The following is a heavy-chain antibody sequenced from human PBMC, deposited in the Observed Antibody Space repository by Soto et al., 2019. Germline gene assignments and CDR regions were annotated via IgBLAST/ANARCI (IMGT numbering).Heavy chain of an antibody. J-gene: IGHJ4*02. CDR2: IYYSGST. CDR1: GGSISSSTYY. Sequence: QLQLQESGPGLVKPSETLSLTCTVSGGSISSSTYYWGWIRQPPGKGLEWIGSIYYSGSTYYNPSLKSRVTRSVDTSKNQCSLNLSSVTAADTAVYYCARHGSSGPYYLDYWGQGTLVTVSS. V-gene: IGHV4-39*01. D-gene: IGHD6-19*01. CDR3: ARHGSSGPYYLDY.